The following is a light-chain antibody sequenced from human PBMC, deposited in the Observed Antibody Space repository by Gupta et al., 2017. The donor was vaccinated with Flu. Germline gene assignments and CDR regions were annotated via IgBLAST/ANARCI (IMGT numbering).Light chain of an antibody. V-gene: IGLV2-11*01. CDR1: SNDVGVSNR. CDR2: DVT. J-gene: IGLJ1*01. Sequence: SAPTQPRSVSGSPRPSATISCTGTSNDVGVSNRVSWYEQPPGKAPKLILYDVTKRPSGVPNRFSGSKSGNTASLTISGLQADEEADYYCSSHAGRGTWVFGTGTTVTVL. CDR3: SSHAGRGTWV.